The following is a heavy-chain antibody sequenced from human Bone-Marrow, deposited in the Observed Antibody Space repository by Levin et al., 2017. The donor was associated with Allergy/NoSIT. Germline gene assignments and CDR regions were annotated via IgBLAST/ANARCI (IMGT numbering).Heavy chain of an antibody. CDR1: GFTFSDNY. V-gene: IGHV3-11*01. D-gene: IGHD3-22*01. CDR3: ARALYYYDSSPFDY. Sequence: LSLTCAASGFTFSDNYMSWVRQAPGKGLEWVSSITSSGSTIYYADSVKGRFTISRDNAKNSLYLQMNSLRDEDTAVYYCARALYYYDSSPFDYWGQGTLVTVSS. CDR2: ITSSGSTI. J-gene: IGHJ4*02.